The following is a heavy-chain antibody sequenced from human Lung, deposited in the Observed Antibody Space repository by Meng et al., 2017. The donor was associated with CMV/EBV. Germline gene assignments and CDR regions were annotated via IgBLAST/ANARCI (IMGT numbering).Heavy chain of an antibody. Sequence: GGSLRLXCAASGFTFSNARMSWVRQAPGKGLEWVGRFKGTTDGGTTDYAAPVKGRFSISRDDSKKTLHLQMNSLKTEDTAVYFCLYYYDSSGYVDCWGQGXLVTVSS. J-gene: IGHJ4*02. CDR3: LYYYDSSGYVDC. D-gene: IGHD3-22*01. V-gene: IGHV3-15*01. CDR1: GFTFSNAR. CDR2: FKGTTDGGTT.